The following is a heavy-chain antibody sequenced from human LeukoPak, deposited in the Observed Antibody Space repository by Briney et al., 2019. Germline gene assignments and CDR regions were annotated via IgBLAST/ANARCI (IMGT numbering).Heavy chain of an antibody. CDR2: IYHSGST. D-gene: IGHD6-13*01. V-gene: IGHV4-38-2*02. CDR1: GYSISSGYY. Sequence: SETLSLTCTVSGYSISSGYYWGWIRQPPGKGLEWIGSIYHSGSTYYNPSLKSRVTISVDTSKNQFSLKLSSVTAADTAVYYRARDLSIAAAGDYWGQGTLVTVSS. CDR3: ARDLSIAAAGDY. J-gene: IGHJ4*02.